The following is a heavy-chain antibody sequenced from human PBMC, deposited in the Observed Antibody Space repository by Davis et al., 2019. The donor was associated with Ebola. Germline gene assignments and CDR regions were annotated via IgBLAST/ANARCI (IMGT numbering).Heavy chain of an antibody. Sequence: GESLKISCAASGFTFSSYSMNWVRQAPGKGLEWVSSISSSSSYIYYADSVKGRFTISRDNAKNSLYLQMNSLRAEDTAVYYCARAPYSGSYRGPSFDYWGQGTLVTVSS. CDR2: ISSSSSYI. CDR3: ARAPYSGSYRGPSFDY. J-gene: IGHJ4*02. V-gene: IGHV3-21*01. D-gene: IGHD1-26*01. CDR1: GFTFSSYS.